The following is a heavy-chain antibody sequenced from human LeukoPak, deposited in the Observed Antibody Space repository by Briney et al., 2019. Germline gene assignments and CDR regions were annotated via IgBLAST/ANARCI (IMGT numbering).Heavy chain of an antibody. Sequence: GGSLRLSCAASGFTVSGNYMSWVRQAPGKGLVWVSRINSDGSSTSYADSVKGRFTISRDNAKNTLYLQMNSLRAEDTAVYYCARADYYDSSGPDYWGQGTLVTVSS. V-gene: IGHV3-74*01. J-gene: IGHJ4*02. CDR2: INSDGSST. CDR1: GFTVSGNY. D-gene: IGHD3-22*01. CDR3: ARADYYDSSGPDY.